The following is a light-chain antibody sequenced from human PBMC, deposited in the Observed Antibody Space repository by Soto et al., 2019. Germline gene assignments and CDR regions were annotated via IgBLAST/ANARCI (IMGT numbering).Light chain of an antibody. CDR1: QSVNSD. J-gene: IGKJ2*01. CDR2: GAS. V-gene: IGKV3-15*01. CDR3: QQYKDWPPYT. Sequence: EIVMTQSPATLSVSPGERATLSCRASQSVNSDLAWYQQKPGQAPRLFIYGASTRATGISARFSGSGSGTEFTLTISSLQSEDSAVYYCQQYKDWPPYTFGQGTKLEIK.